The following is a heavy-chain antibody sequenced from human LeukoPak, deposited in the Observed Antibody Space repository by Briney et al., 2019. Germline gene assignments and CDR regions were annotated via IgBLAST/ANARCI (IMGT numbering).Heavy chain of an antibody. D-gene: IGHD3-9*01. J-gene: IGHJ5*02. CDR2: INHSGST. CDR1: GGSISSSSYY. CDR3: ARDGSIFSLFAS. V-gene: IGHV4-39*07. Sequence: SETLSLTCTVSGGSISSSSYYWGWIRQPPGKGLEWIGEINHSGSTNYNPSLKSRVTISVDTSKNQFSLKLSSVTAADTAVYFCARDGSIFSLFASSGQGTLVTVSS.